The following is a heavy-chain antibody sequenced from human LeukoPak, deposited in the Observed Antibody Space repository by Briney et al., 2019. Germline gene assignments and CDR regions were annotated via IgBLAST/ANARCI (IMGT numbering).Heavy chain of an antibody. CDR2: INHSGST. V-gene: IGHV4-34*01. J-gene: IGHJ3*01. Sequence: SETLSLTCAVYGGSFSGYYWSWIRQPPGKGLEWIGEINHSGSTSYSPSLKSRVTISVDTSKNLFPLKLNSVTAADTAVYYCARQPETWGQGTMVTVSS. CDR3: ARQPET. CDR1: GGSFSGYY.